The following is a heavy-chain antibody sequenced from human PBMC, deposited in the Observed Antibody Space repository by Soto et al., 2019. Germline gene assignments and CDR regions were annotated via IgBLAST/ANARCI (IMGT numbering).Heavy chain of an antibody. CDR1: GASISSTDW. D-gene: IGHD2-8*01. CDR3: AIPDAGDFHY. V-gene: IGHV4-4*02. J-gene: IGHJ4*02. CDR2: ICHSGST. Sequence: PSETLSLTCAVSGASISSTDWWSWVRPPPGKGLEWLGEICHSGSTYYSPSLRSRVAISVDTSQNLFSLTLTSVTAADTAVYYCAIPDAGDFHYRGQGALVTVSP.